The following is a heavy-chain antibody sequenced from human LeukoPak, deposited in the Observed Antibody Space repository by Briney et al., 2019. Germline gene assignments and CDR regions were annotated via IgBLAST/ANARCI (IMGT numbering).Heavy chain of an antibody. CDR1: GFTFSSYA. Sequence: PGGSLRLSCAASGFTFSSYAMSWVRQAPGKGLEWVSAISGSGGSTYYADSVKGRFTISRDNAKNSLYLQMNSLRAEDTAVYYCARVYIVVVPAAMEGAFDIWGQGTMVTVSS. D-gene: IGHD2-2*01. J-gene: IGHJ3*02. CDR2: ISGSGGST. V-gene: IGHV3-23*01. CDR3: ARVYIVVVPAAMEGAFDI.